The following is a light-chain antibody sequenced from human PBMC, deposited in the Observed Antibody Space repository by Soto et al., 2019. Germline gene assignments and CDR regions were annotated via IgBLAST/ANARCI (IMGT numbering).Light chain of an antibody. CDR1: QSISSW. CDR2: DAS. V-gene: IGKV1-5*01. Sequence: DIQMTQSPSTLSASVGDRVTITCRASQSISSWLVWYQQKPGKAPKLLIYDASRLESGVPSRFSGSGSGTEFTLTISSLQPDDFAPYYCQQYNSYSPWTFGQGTKVEIK. CDR3: QQYNSYSPWT. J-gene: IGKJ1*01.